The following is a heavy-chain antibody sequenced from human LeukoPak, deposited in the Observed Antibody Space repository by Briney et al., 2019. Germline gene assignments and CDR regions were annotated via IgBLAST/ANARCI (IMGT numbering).Heavy chain of an antibody. CDR1: GGSITSYY. D-gene: IGHD3-22*01. CDR2: IHTSGST. V-gene: IGHV4-4*07. CDR3: AGHYYYDTTGSDY. Sequence: TSETLSLTCTVSGGSITSYYWSWIRQPAGKGLEWIGRIHTSGSTNYSPSLKSRVTMSVDTSKSQFSLRLSSVTAADTAMYYCAGHYYYDTTGSDYWGQGTLVTVSS. J-gene: IGHJ4*02.